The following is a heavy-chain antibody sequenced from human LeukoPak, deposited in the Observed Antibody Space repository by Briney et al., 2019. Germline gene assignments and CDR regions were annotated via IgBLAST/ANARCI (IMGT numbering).Heavy chain of an antibody. CDR1: GYTFTSYY. CDR3: ARSAVVGGYSGYDDFDY. Sequence: ASVKVSCKASGYTFTSYYMHWVRQAPGQGLEWMGIINPSGGSTSYAQKFQCRVTMTRDTSTSTVYMELSSLRSEDTAVYYCARSAVVGGYSGYDDFDYWGQGTLVTVSS. D-gene: IGHD5-12*01. V-gene: IGHV1-46*01. CDR2: INPSGGST. J-gene: IGHJ4*02.